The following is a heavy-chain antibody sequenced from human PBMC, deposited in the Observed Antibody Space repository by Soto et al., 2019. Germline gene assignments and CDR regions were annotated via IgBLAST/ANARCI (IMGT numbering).Heavy chain of an antibody. Sequence: PSETLSLTCAVYGGSFSGYYWSWIRQPPGKGLEWIGEINHSGSTNYNPSLKSRVTISVNTSKNQFSLKLSSVTAADTAVYYCARGWVHSKYYYMDVWGKGTTVTVSS. J-gene: IGHJ6*03. V-gene: IGHV4-34*01. CDR2: INHSGST. CDR3: ARGWVHSKYYYMDV. CDR1: GGSFSGYY. D-gene: IGHD3-10*01.